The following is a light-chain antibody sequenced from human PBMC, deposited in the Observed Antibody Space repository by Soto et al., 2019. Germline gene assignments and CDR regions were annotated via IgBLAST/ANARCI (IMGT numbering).Light chain of an antibody. CDR1: SSDVGAYNY. Sequence: QSVLTQPASVSGPPGQSITISCTGTSSDVGAYNYASWYQQHPGKAPKLMIYEVSNRPSGVSNRFSGSKSGNTASLTISGLQAEDEADYYCSSYTSSSTRVFGTGTKVTVL. CDR3: SSYTSSSTRV. CDR2: EVS. J-gene: IGLJ1*01. V-gene: IGLV2-14*01.